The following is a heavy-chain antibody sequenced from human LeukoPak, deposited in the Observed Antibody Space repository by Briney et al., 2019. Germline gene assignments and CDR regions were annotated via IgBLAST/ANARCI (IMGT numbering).Heavy chain of an antibody. CDR2: ISGSGGST. J-gene: IGHJ6*02. Sequence: GGSLRLSCAASGFTFSSYAMSWVRQAPGKGLEWVSAISGSGGSTYYADSVKGRFTISRDNSKNTLYLRMNSLRAEDTAVYYCAKDQGSGRVEYYYYGMDVWGQGTTVTVSS. CDR1: GFTFSSYA. V-gene: IGHV3-23*01. CDR3: AKDQGSGRVEYYYYGMDV. D-gene: IGHD3-10*01.